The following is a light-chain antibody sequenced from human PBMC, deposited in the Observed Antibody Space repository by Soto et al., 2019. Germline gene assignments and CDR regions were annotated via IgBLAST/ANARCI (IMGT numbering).Light chain of an antibody. J-gene: IGKJ1*01. Sequence: EIVMTQSPVTLSVSPGGRATLSCRASQSISDTLAWYQQKPGQAPRLLIHGASTRATGFPGRFSGSGSGTDFTLTISSLQYEDFAVYYCQQYNNWPWTFGQGTKVDNK. V-gene: IGKV3-15*01. CDR2: GAS. CDR3: QQYNNWPWT. CDR1: QSISDT.